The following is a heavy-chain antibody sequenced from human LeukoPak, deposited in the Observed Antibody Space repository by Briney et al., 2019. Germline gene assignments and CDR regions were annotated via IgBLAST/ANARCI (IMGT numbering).Heavy chain of an antibody. CDR3: AGRDPNVYIVPTLHPFDY. CDR1: GGTFSSYA. Sequence: SVKVSCKASGGTFSSYAISWVRQAPGQGLEWMGGIIPIFGTANYAQKFQGRVTITADESTSTAYMELSSLRSEDTAVYYCAGRDPNVYIVPTLHPFDYWGQGTLVTVSS. CDR2: IIPIFGTA. D-gene: IGHD5-12*01. J-gene: IGHJ4*02. V-gene: IGHV1-69*13.